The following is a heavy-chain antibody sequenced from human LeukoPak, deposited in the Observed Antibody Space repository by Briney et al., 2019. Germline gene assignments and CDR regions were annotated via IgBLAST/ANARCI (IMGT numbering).Heavy chain of an antibody. J-gene: IGHJ1*01. CDR3: ARDQCTSASCYSN. CDR2: IYSGGET. D-gene: IGHD2-2*02. V-gene: IGHV3-66*01. CDR1: GFTFSSYA. Sequence: PGGSLRLSCAASGFTFSSYAMSWVRQAPGKGLEWVSVIYSGGETYYAESVKGRFTISRDNSKNTLYLQMNSLRDEDTAVYYCARDQCTSASCYSNWGQGTLVTVSS.